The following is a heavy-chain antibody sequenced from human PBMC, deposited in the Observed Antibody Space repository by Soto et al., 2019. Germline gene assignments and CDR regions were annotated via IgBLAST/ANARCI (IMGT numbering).Heavy chain of an antibody. CDR2: ISTYNSNT. CDR3: AREMVRGVGSDY. D-gene: IGHD3-10*01. CDR1: GYTFTSYG. V-gene: IGHV1-18*01. Sequence: QVQLVQSGAEVKKPGASVKVSCKASGYTFTSYGISWVRQAPGQGLEWMGWISTYNSNTHYAQKIQGRVTMTTDTATSTAYMELRSRRSDDTAVFYCAREMVRGVGSDYWGQGTLVTVSS. J-gene: IGHJ4*02.